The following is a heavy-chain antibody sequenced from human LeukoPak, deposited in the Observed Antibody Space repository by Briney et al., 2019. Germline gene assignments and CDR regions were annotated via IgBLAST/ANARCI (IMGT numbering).Heavy chain of an antibody. CDR3: ARGWAEVRGVIIYYYYGMDV. CDR1: GGSISSSSYY. J-gene: IGHJ6*02. Sequence: SETPSLTCTVSGGSISSSSYYWGWIRQPPGKGLEWIGSIYYSGSTYYNPSLKSRVTISVDTSKNQFSLKLSSVTAADTAVYYCARGWAEVRGVIIYYYYGMDVWGQGTTVTVSS. D-gene: IGHD3-10*01. CDR2: IYYSGST. V-gene: IGHV4-39*07.